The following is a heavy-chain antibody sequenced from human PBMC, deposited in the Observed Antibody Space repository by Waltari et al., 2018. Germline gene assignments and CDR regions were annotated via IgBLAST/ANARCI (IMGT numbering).Heavy chain of an antibody. D-gene: IGHD2-2*01. CDR2: INHSGST. Sequence: QVQLQQWGAGLLKPSETLSLTCAVYGGSFSGYYWSWIRQPPGKGLEWIGEINHSGSTNYNPSLKSRVTISVDTSKNQFSLKLSSVTAADTAVYYCARGPWGYCSSTSCYQFGPPFDYWGQGTLVTVSS. V-gene: IGHV4-34*01. CDR3: ARGPWGYCSSTSCYQFGPPFDY. J-gene: IGHJ4*02. CDR1: GGSFSGYY.